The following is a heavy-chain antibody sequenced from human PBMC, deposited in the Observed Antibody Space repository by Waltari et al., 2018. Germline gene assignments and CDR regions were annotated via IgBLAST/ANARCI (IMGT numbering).Heavy chain of an antibody. J-gene: IGHJ3*01. Sequence: EVQLLESGGDLVQPGGSLRLSCSVSGFSYSSHAMSWVRQAPGKRLEWVSVLYSSGSPSYYADSVKGRFTISRDTSKTTLFLQMKDLRAEDTARYYCVITAGLSFDFWGQGTMVTVSS. CDR3: VITAGLSFDF. D-gene: IGHD5-18*01. CDR1: GFSYSSHA. V-gene: IGHV3-23*03. CDR2: LYSSGSPS.